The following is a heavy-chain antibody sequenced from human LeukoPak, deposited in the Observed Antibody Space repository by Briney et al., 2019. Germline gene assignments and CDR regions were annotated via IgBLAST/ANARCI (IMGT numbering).Heavy chain of an antibody. CDR1: GGSISSSNW. D-gene: IGHD1-26*01. CDR2: IYHSGST. CDR3: ARYRGGYQVGATINHAFDI. V-gene: IGHV4-4*02. Sequence: SETLSLTCAVSGGSISSSNWWSWVRQPPGKGLEWIGEIYHSGSTNYNPSLKSRVTISVDKSKNQFSLKLSAVTAADTAVCYCARYRGGYQVGATINHAFDIWGQGTMVTVSS. J-gene: IGHJ3*02.